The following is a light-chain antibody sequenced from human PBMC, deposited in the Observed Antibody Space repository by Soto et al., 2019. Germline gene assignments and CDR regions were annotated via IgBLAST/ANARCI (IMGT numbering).Light chain of an antibody. Sequence: EIVLPQSPATLSLSPGERATLSCRASQSVNSYLAWYQQKAGQAPRLLIYDTSSRATGIPARFSGSGSGTDFTLTISSLEPEDFAVYYCQQRSNWLTFGGGTKVDIK. CDR1: QSVNSY. CDR3: QQRSNWLT. J-gene: IGKJ4*01. V-gene: IGKV3-11*01. CDR2: DTS.